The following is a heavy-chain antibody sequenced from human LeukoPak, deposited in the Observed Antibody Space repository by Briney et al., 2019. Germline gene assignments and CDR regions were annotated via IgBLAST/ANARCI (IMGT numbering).Heavy chain of an antibody. CDR3: ARAYCTNGVCYRGDAFDI. D-gene: IGHD2-8*01. V-gene: IGHV3-53*01. CDR1: GFIVSSNY. CDR2: IYSGGRT. Sequence: GGSLRLSCAASGFIVSSNYMSWVRQAPGKGLEWVSVIYSGGRTYYADSVKGRFTISRDNAKNSLYLQMNSLRAEDTAVYYCARAYCTNGVCYRGDAFDIWGQGTMVTVSS. J-gene: IGHJ3*02.